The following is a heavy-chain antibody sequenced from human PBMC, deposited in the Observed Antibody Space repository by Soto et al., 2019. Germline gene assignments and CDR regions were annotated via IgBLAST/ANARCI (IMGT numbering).Heavy chain of an antibody. CDR1: GFTVSSNY. V-gene: IGHV3-53*01. D-gene: IGHD4-17*01. Sequence: EVQLVESGGGLIQPGGSLRLSCAASGFTVSSNYMSWVRQAPGKGLEWVSVIYSGGSTYYADSVKGRFTISRDNSKNTXYLQRNSLRAEDTAVYYCARGGCLADGDRGWYFDLWGRGTLVTVSS. CDR2: IYSGGST. J-gene: IGHJ2*01. CDR3: ARGGCLADGDRGWYFDL.